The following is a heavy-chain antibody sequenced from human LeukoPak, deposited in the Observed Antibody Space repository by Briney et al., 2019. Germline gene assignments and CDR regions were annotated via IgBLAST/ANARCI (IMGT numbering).Heavy chain of an antibody. V-gene: IGHV3-21*01. CDR1: GFTFSTYS. D-gene: IGHD3-9*01. Sequence: SGGSLRLSCAASGFTFSTYSMNWVRQAPGKGLEWVSSISSSRSYIYYADSVKGRFTISRDNAKNSLYLQMNSLRAEDTALYYCSRGVADDILTGYIYYFDYWGQGTLVTVSS. J-gene: IGHJ4*02. CDR3: SRGVADDILTGYIYYFDY. CDR2: ISSSRSYI.